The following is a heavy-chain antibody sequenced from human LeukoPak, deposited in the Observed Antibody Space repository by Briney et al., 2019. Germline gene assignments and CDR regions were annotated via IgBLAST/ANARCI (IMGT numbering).Heavy chain of an antibody. CDR2: SYYNGRT. CDR3: ARGGGYSGYDNYFDY. J-gene: IGHJ4*02. Sequence: SETLSLTCTVSGGSISTYHWSWIRQPPGKGLEWIGYSYYNGRTSYNPSLKSRVIISVDASKNQFSLRLTSVTIADTAVYFCARGGGYSGYDNYFDYWGQGALVTVSS. D-gene: IGHD5-12*01. V-gene: IGHV4-59*01. CDR1: GGSISTYH.